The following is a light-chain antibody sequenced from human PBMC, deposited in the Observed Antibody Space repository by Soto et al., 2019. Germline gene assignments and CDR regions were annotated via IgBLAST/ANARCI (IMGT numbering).Light chain of an antibody. V-gene: IGKV3-20*01. CDR1: QSASSSY. CDR3: QQYGRSVET. CDR2: GAY. J-gene: IGKJ1*01. Sequence: EIVLTQSPGTLSLSPGETATVSCRACQSASSSYVAWYQQKPGQAPRLLISGAYNRAKGSPDRFSSSGSGTEFTLTSSSLQPEDVAVYYCQQYGRSVETFGQGTRVETK.